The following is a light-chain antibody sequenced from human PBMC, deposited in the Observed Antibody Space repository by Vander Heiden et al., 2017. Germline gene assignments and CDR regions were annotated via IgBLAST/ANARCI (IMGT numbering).Light chain of an antibody. J-gene: IGKJ2*01. CDR3: QQYNSYPYT. Sequence: DIQMTQSPSTLSASVGDRVTITCRASQSISSWLAWYQQKPGKAPKLLIYDSSSLESGVPSRFSGSGSGTYFTLTISSLQPDDFATYYCQQYNSYPYTFGQGTKLDIK. CDR1: QSISSW. V-gene: IGKV1-5*01. CDR2: DSS.